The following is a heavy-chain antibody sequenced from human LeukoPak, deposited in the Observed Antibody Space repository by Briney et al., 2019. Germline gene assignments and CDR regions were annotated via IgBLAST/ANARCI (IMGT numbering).Heavy chain of an antibody. CDR3: ARSFGAVHDAFDI. CDR1: GGSISSGSYY. V-gene: IGHV4-61*02. Sequence: PSETLSLTCTVSGGSISSGSYYWSWIRQPAGKGLEWIGRIYTSGSTNYNPSLKSRVTISVDTSKNQFSLKLSSVTAADTAVYYCARSFGAVHDAFDIWGQGTMVTVSS. D-gene: IGHD3-3*01. CDR2: IYTSGST. J-gene: IGHJ3*02.